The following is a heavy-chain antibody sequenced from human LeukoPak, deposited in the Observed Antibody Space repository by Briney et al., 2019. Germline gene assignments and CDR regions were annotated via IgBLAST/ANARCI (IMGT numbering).Heavy chain of an antibody. CDR3: ARNYDILTGYTGIDY. CDR2: ISAYNGNT. J-gene: IGHJ4*02. D-gene: IGHD3-9*01. V-gene: IGHV1-18*01. Sequence: ASVKVSCKASGYTFTSYGISWVRRAPGQGLEWMGWISAYNGNTNYAQKLQGRVTMTTDTSTSTAYMELRSLRSDDTAVYYCARNYDILTGYTGIDYWGQGTLVTVSS. CDR1: GYTFTSYG.